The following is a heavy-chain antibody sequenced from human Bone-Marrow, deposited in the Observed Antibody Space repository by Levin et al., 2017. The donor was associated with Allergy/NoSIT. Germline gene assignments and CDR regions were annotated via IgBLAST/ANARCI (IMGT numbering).Heavy chain of an antibody. CDR1: GFTFSSYW. Sequence: GESLKISCAASGFTFSSYWMSWVRQAPGKGLEWVANIKQDGSEKYYVDSVKGRFTISRDNAKNSLYLQMNSLRAEDTAVYYCARGDIMVRGLPGFDYWGQGTLVTVSS. D-gene: IGHD3-10*01. CDR3: ARGDIMVRGLPGFDY. V-gene: IGHV3-7*01. J-gene: IGHJ4*02. CDR2: IKQDGSEK.